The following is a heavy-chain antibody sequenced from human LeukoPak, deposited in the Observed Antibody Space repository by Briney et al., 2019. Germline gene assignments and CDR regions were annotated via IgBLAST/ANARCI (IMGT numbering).Heavy chain of an antibody. CDR2: IYYSGTA. CDR1: GDSISSSTYY. D-gene: IGHD5-24*01. J-gene: IGHJ5*02. CDR3: ARRGKMATNNWFDP. V-gene: IGHV4-39*01. Sequence: PSETLSLTCTVSGDSISSSTYYWGWIRQPPGKGLEWIGSIYYSGTANYNPSLKSRVTISADTSKNQFSLKLTSVTAADTAVYYCARRGKMATNNWFDPWGQGTLVTVSS.